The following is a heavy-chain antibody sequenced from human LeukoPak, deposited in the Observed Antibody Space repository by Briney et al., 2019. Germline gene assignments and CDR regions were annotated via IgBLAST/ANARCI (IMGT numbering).Heavy chain of an antibody. J-gene: IGHJ4*02. V-gene: IGHV4-59*01. CDR1: GGSISSYY. CDR3: ARGWDGYIDY. D-gene: IGHD1-26*01. CDR2: IYYSGST. Sequence: TSETLSLTCTVSGGSISSYYWGWIRQPPGKGLEWIGYIYYSGSTNYNPSLKSRVTISVDTSKNQFSLKLSSVTAADTAVYYCARGWDGYIDYWGQGTLVTVSS.